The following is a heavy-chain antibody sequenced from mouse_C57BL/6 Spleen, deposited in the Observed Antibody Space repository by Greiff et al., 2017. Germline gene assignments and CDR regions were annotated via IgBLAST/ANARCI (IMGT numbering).Heavy chain of an antibody. CDR2: IYPGDGDT. V-gene: IGHV1-82*01. CDR3: ARRGVYYDYEDWFAY. CDR1: GYAFSSSW. Sequence: VQLQQSGPELVKPGASVKISCKASGYAFSSSWMNWVKQSPGKGLEWIGRIYPGDGDTNYNGKFKGKATLAADKSSSTAYMQLSSLTSEDSAVYFCARRGVYYDYEDWFAYWGQGTLVTVSA. J-gene: IGHJ3*01. D-gene: IGHD2-4*01.